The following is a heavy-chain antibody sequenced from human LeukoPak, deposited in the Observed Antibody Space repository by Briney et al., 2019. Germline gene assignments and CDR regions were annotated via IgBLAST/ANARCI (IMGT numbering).Heavy chain of an antibody. CDR1: GFTVSTNC. Sequence: PGGSLTLSCAASGFTVSTNCMNWVRQAPGKGLEWVSILYSGSSTYYADSVKGRFTISRDDSKNTLYLQMNSLRAEDTAVYYCARVGDHYHWYLDLWGRGTHVTVSS. CDR2: LYSGSST. J-gene: IGHJ2*01. V-gene: IGHV3-53*01. D-gene: IGHD3-10*01. CDR3: ARVGDHYHWYLDL.